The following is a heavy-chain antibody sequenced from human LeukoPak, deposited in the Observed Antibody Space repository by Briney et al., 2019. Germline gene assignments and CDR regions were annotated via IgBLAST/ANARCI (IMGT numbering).Heavy chain of an antibody. D-gene: IGHD3-22*01. V-gene: IGHV4-59*08. CDR1: GGSISSYY. CDR3: ARQNDSSGYYQGYYFDY. CDR2: IYSSGST. J-gene: IGHJ4*02. Sequence: SETLSLTCTVSGGSISSYYWRWIRQPPGKGLEWIGYIYSSGSTIYNPSLKSRFTISADTSKNQFSLKLSSVNAADTAVYYCARQNDSSGYYQGYYFDYWGQGTLVTVSS.